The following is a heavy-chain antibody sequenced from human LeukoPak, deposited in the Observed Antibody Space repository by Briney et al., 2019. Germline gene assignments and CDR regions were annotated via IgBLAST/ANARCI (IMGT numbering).Heavy chain of an antibody. CDR3: ARGRYYYDSSGYQNDLNY. Sequence: SVKVSCKASGGTFSSYAISWVRQAPGQGLEWMGGIIPIFGTANYAQKFQGRVTITTDEPTSTAYMELSSLRSEDTAVYYCARGRYYYDSSGYQNDLNYWGQGTLVTVSS. V-gene: IGHV1-69*05. J-gene: IGHJ4*02. CDR1: GGTFSSYA. D-gene: IGHD3-22*01. CDR2: IIPIFGTA.